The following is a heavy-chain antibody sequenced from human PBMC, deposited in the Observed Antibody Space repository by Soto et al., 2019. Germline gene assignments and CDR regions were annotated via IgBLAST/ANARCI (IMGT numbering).Heavy chain of an antibody. CDR2: ISAYNGNT. D-gene: IGHD2-2*01. Sequence: GASVKVSCKASGYTFTSYGISWVRQAPGQGLEWMGWISAYNGNTNYAQKLQGRVTMTTDTSTSTAYMELRSLRSDDTAVYYCARGWVYCSSTSCYSGHIDYWGQGTLVTVSS. J-gene: IGHJ4*02. CDR3: ARGWVYCSSTSCYSGHIDY. V-gene: IGHV1-18*01. CDR1: GYTFTSYG.